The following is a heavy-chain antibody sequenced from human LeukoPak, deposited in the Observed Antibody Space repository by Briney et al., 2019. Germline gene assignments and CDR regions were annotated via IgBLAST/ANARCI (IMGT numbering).Heavy chain of an antibody. CDR2: IYYSGST. V-gene: IGHV4-30-4*08. D-gene: IGHD1-1*01. J-gene: IGHJ4*02. CDR1: GGSISSGDYY. CDR3: ARASQENWNESKFDY. Sequence: PSETLSLTCTVSGGSISSGDYYWSWIRQPPGKGLEWIGYIYYSGSTYYNPSLKSRVTISVDTSKNQFSLKLSSVTAADTAVYYCARASQENWNESKFDYWGQGTLVTVSS.